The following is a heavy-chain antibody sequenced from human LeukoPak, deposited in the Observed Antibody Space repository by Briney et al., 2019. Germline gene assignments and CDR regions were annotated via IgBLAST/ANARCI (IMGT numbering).Heavy chain of an antibody. V-gene: IGHV3-23*01. D-gene: IGHD3-9*01. J-gene: IGHJ4*02. Sequence: GGSLRLSCAASGFTFSAYAMNWVRQAPGKGLEWVSGISGRGGSTYYADSVRGRFTISRDNSKNTLYLQMNSLRAEDTAVYYCARDGRLATFDYWGQGTLVTVSS. CDR2: ISGRGGST. CDR1: GFTFSAYA. CDR3: ARDGRLATFDY.